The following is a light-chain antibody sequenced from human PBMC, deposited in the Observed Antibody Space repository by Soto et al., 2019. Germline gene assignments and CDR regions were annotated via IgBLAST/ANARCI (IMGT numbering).Light chain of an antibody. CDR3: QQYGSSLTWT. J-gene: IGKJ1*01. CDR2: GAS. V-gene: IGKV3-20*01. CDR1: QSVSSSY. Sequence: IVLTQSPGTLSLSPVERDTVCCSSSQSVSSSYLAWYQQKPGQAPRLPTYGASSRATGIPDRFSGSGSGTDFTLTISRLEPEDFAVYYCQQYGSSLTWTFGQGTKVDIK.